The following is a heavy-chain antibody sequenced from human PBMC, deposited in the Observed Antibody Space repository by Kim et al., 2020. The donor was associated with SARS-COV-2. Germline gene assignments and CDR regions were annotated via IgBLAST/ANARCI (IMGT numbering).Heavy chain of an antibody. CDR3: ARDVPAYSSSSHYYYYGMDV. V-gene: IGHV3-30*07. D-gene: IGHD6-6*01. J-gene: IGHJ6*02. Sequence: RFTISRDNSKNTLYLQMNSLRAEDTAVYYCARDVPAYSSSSHYYYYGMDVWGQGTTVTVSS.